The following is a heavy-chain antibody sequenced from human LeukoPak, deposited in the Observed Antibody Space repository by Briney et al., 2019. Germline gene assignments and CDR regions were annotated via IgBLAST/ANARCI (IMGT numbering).Heavy chain of an antibody. CDR1: GDSVSSNSAA. CDR2: TYYRSKWYN. CDR3: ARGYGSSGWNFDY. V-gene: IGHV6-1*01. J-gene: IGHJ4*02. Sequence: SQTLSLTCAISGDSVSSNSAAWNWIRQSPSRGLEWLVRTYYRSKWYNDYAVAVNSRITINPDTSKNQFSLQLNSVTPEDTAVYYCARGYGSSGWNFDYWGQGTLVTVSS. D-gene: IGHD6-19*01.